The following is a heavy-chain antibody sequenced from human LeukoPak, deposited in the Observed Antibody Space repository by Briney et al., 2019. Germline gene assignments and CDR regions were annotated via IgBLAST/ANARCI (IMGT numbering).Heavy chain of an antibody. CDR1: GYSFTSYW. Sequence: GESLKISCKGYGYSFTSYWIGWVRQMPGKGLEWMGIIYPGDSDTRYSPSFQGQVTISADKSINTAYLQWSSLKASDTAMYYCARRWQKGGSSFDALDIWGQGTMVTVSS. D-gene: IGHD2-15*01. V-gene: IGHV5-51*01. CDR3: ARRWQKGGSSFDALDI. J-gene: IGHJ3*02. CDR2: IYPGDSDT.